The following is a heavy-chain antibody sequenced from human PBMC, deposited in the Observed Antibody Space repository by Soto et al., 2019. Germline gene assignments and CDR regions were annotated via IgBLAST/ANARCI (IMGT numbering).Heavy chain of an antibody. J-gene: IGHJ5*02. CDR2: IFTRDSET. D-gene: IGHD3-10*01. CDR3: ARGYFDSGHGYDL. Sequence: PGESLKISCKGSGYSFTSYWISWVRQMPGKGLEWMGLIFTRDSETKTSPSFQGHVSFSVDNSINTVYLQWTSLKTTDTGIYFCARGYFDSGHGYDLWGQGNLVTVSS. V-gene: IGHV5-51*01. CDR1: GYSFTSYW.